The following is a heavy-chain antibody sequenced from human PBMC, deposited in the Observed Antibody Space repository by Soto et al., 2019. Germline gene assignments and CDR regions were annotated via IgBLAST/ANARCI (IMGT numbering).Heavy chain of an antibody. D-gene: IGHD1-26*01. CDR1: GVSMIPYY. Sequence: SETLSLTCTVSGVSMIPYYWSWILQAPGVGLEWIAYVYYSGYTHYNPSLKSRVTISVDTSKNQFSLKLTSVTAADTAVYYCARGLAPVELYYCGPGALVTVSS. V-gene: IGHV4-59*01. CDR3: ARGLAPVELYY. CDR2: VYYSGYT. J-gene: IGHJ4*02.